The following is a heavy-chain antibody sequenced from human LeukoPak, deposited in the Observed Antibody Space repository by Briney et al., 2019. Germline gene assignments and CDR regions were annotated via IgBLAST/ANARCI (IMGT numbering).Heavy chain of an antibody. CDR2: VFYSGST. D-gene: IGHD5-12*01. Sequence: SETLSLTCNVTGGSMNNFHWSWIRQPPGKGLEWLGYVFYSGSTSYNPSLKSRVTISVDTSKNQFSLKLSSVTAADTAVYYCARAISPVATITGLDYWGQGTLVTVSS. J-gene: IGHJ4*02. CDR3: ARAISPVATITGLDY. CDR1: GGSMNNFH. V-gene: IGHV4-59*08.